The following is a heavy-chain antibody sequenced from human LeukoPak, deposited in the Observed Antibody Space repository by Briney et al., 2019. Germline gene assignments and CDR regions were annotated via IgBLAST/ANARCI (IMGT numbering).Heavy chain of an antibody. CDR2: ISTSGSTI. CDR1: GFTFSSYD. V-gene: IGHV3-48*03. J-gene: IGHJ4*02. D-gene: IGHD3-10*01. Sequence: HPGGSLRLSCAASGFTFSSYDMNWLRQAPGKGLGWVSYISTSGSTIYYADSVKGRFTISRDNAKNSLYLQMNSLRAEDTAVYYCAKVPDYYGSGRYHWGQGILVTVSS. CDR3: AKVPDYYGSGRYH.